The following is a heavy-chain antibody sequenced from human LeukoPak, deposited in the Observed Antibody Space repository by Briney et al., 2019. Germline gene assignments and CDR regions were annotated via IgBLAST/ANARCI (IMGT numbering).Heavy chain of an antibody. CDR3: ARRIRYSSSWYYFDY. CDR1: GYSFTSYW. V-gene: IGHV5-51*01. CDR2: IYPGDSDT. J-gene: IGHJ4*02. Sequence: GESLKISCEGSGYSFTSYWIGWVRQMPGKGLEWMGIIYPGDSDTRYSPSFQGQVTISADKSISTAYLQWSSLKASDTAMYYCARRIRYSSSWYYFDYWGQGTLVTVSS. D-gene: IGHD6-13*01.